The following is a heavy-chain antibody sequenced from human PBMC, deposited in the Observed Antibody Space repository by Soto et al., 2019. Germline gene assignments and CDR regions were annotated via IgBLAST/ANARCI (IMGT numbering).Heavy chain of an antibody. V-gene: IGHV3-74*01. CDR2: IKTDGSST. D-gene: IGHD2-8*01. J-gene: IGHJ5*02. CDR3: ARVGVCAYWFDP. CDR1: GFTFSSYW. Sequence: EVQLVESGGGLVQPGGSLRLSCAASGFTFSSYWMNWVRQAPGGGLVWVSRIKTDGSSTTYADSVKGRFTISRDNAKNILYLQMNSLGGEDTAVYYWARVGVCAYWFDPWGQGTLVTVSS.